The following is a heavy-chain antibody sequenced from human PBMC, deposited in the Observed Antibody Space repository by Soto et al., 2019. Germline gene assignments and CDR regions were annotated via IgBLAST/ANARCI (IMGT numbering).Heavy chain of an antibody. J-gene: IGHJ4*02. CDR3: AKSLSSIVVLPAAIPGIDY. D-gene: IGHD2-2*02. CDR2: ISGSGGST. CDR1: GFTFSSYA. V-gene: IGHV3-23*01. Sequence: GGSLRLSCAASGFTFSSYAMSWVRQAPGKGLEWVSAISGSGGSTYYADSVKGRFTISRDNSKNTLYLQMNSLRAEDTAVYYCAKSLSSIVVLPAAIPGIDYWGQGTLVTVSS.